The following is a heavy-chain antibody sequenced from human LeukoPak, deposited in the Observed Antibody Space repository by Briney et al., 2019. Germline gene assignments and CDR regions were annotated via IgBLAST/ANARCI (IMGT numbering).Heavy chain of an antibody. D-gene: IGHD3-10*01. V-gene: IGHV2-70*11. J-gene: IGHJ4*02. Sequence: SGPALMKPTQTLTLTCTFSGFSLRTRAMCVSWIRQPPGKALEWLARIDWDDDKYYSTSLKARLTISKDTSKNLVVLTMTNMDPVDTATYYCARIAYGSGSYYFDYWGQGTLVTVSS. CDR1: GFSLRTRAMC. CDR3: ARIAYGSGSYYFDY. CDR2: IDWDDDK.